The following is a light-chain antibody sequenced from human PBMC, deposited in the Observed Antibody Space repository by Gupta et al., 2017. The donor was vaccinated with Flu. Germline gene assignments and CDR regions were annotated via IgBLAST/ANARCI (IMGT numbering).Light chain of an antibody. CDR2: GAS. Sequence: EIVMTHSPATLSVSPGERATLSCRASQSVGSNLAWYQQKPGQAPRLLIYGASTRATGIPARFSGSGSGTEFTLTISSLQSEDFAVYYCQQYNNWPSTFGQGTKLEIK. CDR1: QSVGSN. J-gene: IGKJ2*01. CDR3: QQYNNWPST. V-gene: IGKV3-15*01.